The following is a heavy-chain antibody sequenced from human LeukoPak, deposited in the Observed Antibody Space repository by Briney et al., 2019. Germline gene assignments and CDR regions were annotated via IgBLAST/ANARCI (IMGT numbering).Heavy chain of an antibody. CDR1: GFIVSSSY. Sequence: GGSLRLSCEASGFIVSSSYMNWVRQAPGKGLEWVSYISSSGSTIYYADSVKGRFTISRDNAKNSLYLQMNSLRAEDTAVYYCARYSGSFTYFDYWGQGTLVTVSS. CDR2: ISSSGSTI. J-gene: IGHJ4*02. V-gene: IGHV3-11*01. CDR3: ARYSGSFTYFDY. D-gene: IGHD1-26*01.